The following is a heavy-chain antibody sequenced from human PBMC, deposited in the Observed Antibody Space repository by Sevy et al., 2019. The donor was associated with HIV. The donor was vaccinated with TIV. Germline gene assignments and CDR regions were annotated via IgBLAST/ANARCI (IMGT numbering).Heavy chain of an antibody. J-gene: IGHJ6*03. D-gene: IGHD2-15*01. CDR1: GGSIENNY. Sequence: SETLSLTCAVSGGSIENNYWRWIRQSPGRGLEWIGYIYSTGGTNYNPSFRSRVAMSIDTSKSQLSLKLTSLTAADTAIFYCAKFRDCSSSACTHPESDYYYIDVWGTGTTVTVSS. CDR3: AKFRDCSSSACTHPESDYYYIDV. V-gene: IGHV4-59*03. CDR2: IYSTGGT.